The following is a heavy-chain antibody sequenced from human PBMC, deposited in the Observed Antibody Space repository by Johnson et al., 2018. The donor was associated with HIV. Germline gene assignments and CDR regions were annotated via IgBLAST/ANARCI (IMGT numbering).Heavy chain of an antibody. CDR3: ARERASSACDI. V-gene: IGHV3-30*04. CDR1: GFTFTSYA. CDR2: ISYDGSNK. Sequence: QVQLVESGGGLVQPGGSLRLSCAASGFTFTSYAMHWVRQAPGKGLEWVAVISYDGSNKYYADSVKGRFTISRDNAKNSLYLQMNSLRAEDTAVYYCARERASSACDIWGQGTMVTVSS. J-gene: IGHJ3*02.